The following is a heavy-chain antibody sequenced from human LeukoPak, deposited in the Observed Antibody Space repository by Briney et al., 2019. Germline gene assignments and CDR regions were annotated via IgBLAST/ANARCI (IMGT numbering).Heavy chain of an antibody. CDR2: INHGGST. D-gene: IGHD1-14*01. J-gene: IGHJ4*02. V-gene: IGHV4-34*01. Sequence: SETLSLTCAVYGGSFSGYYWSWIRQPPGRGLEWIGEINHGGSTNYNPSLKSRVTISVDTSKNQFSLKLSSVTAADTAVYYCARGRYNRSYWGQGTLVTVSS. CDR1: GGSFSGYY. CDR3: ARGRYNRSY.